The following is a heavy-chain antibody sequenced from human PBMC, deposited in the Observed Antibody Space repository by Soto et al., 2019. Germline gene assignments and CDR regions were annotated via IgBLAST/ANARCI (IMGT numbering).Heavy chain of an antibody. CDR1: GGSIGSYY. V-gene: IGHV4-59*01. CDR2: IHFSGSS. CDR3: ARESAGAGRNNWFDP. D-gene: IGHD1-26*01. J-gene: IGHJ5*02. Sequence: PSETLSLTCTVSGGSIGSYYWSWIRQPPGKGLEWIGFIHFSGSSQYNPSLKSRVTISVDTSQTQLSLKLRSVTAADTAVYFCARESAGAGRNNWFDPWGQGALVTVSS.